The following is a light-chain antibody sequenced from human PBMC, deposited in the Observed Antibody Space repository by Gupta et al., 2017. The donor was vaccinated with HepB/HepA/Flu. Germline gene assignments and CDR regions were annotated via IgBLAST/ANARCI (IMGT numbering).Light chain of an antibody. V-gene: IGKV1-39*01. Sequence: DIQMTQSPSSLSAFVGDRVTIPCRSSQGILRFLNWFQKKPGKAPNLLIYTASTLQSGVPSRFSGGGSGTDFTLNISRFQPEDFATYYCQQTYSVPQTFGPGTKVEIK. CDR1: QGILRF. J-gene: IGKJ3*01. CDR3: QQTYSVPQT. CDR2: TAS.